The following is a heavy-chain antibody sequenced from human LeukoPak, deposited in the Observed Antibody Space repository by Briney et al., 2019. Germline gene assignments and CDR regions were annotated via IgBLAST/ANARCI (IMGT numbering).Heavy chain of an antibody. CDR2: IKSKTDGGTT. D-gene: IGHD2-8*02. V-gene: IGHV3-15*01. CDR3: ATYRQVLLPFES. Sequence: GGSLRLSCAASGFTFSSYGMSWVRQAPGKGLEWVGRIKSKTDGGTTDYAAPVKGRFTISRDDSKNTLYLQMNSLKTEDTAVYYCATYRQVLLPFESWGQGTLVTVSS. CDR1: GFTFSSYG. J-gene: IGHJ4*02.